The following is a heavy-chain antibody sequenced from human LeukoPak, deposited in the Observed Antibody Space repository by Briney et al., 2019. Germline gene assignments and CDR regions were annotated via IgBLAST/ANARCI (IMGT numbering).Heavy chain of an antibody. CDR3: AREGITAMADAWNDY. Sequence: PGGSLRLSCAASGFTFSSYSMNWVRQAPGKGLEWVSSIGTTSNSMYYADSLKGRFTISRDNAESSLCLQMNSLRVEDTAVYFCAREGITAMADAWNDYWGQGTLVTVSS. V-gene: IGHV3-21*01. CDR2: IGTTSNSM. J-gene: IGHJ4*02. D-gene: IGHD5-18*01. CDR1: GFTFSSYS.